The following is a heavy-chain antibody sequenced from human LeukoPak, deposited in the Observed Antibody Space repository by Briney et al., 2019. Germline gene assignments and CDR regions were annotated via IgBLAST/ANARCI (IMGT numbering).Heavy chain of an antibody. V-gene: IGHV4-39*01. CDR3: ARVYSSGWYRAFDI. CDR1: SGSISSSSYY. Sequence: SETLSLTCTVSSGSISSSSYYWGWIRQPPGKGLEWIGRIYYSGSTYYNPSLKSRVTISVDTSKNQFSLKLSSVTAADTAVYYCARVYSSGWYRAFDIWGQGTMVTVSS. J-gene: IGHJ3*02. D-gene: IGHD6-19*01. CDR2: IYYSGST.